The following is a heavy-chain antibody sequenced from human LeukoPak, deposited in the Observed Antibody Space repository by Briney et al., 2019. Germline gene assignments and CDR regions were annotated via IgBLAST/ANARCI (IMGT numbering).Heavy chain of an antibody. CDR2: INPNSGGT. J-gene: IGHJ6*04. CDR1: GYTFTGYY. CDR3: ASSRNGIAVAGDDV. Sequence: ASVKVSCKASGYTFTGYYMHWVRQAPGQGLEWMGWINPNSGGTNYAQKFQGRVTMTRDTSISTAYMELSRLRSDDTAVYYCASSRNGIAVAGDDVWGKGPRSPSPQ. D-gene: IGHD6-19*01. V-gene: IGHV1-2*02.